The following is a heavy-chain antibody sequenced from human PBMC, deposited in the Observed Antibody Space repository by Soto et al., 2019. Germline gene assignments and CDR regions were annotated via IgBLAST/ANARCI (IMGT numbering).Heavy chain of an antibody. J-gene: IGHJ4*02. Sequence: SVKVSCKASGGTFSSYAISWVRQAPGQGLEWMGGIIPIFGTANYAQKFQGRVTITADKSTSTAYMELSSLRSEDTAVYYCARDRVEMATITSYGFGYWGQGTLVTVSS. D-gene: IGHD5-12*01. CDR3: ARDRVEMATITSYGFGY. CDR2: IIPIFGTA. CDR1: GGTFSSYA. V-gene: IGHV1-69*06.